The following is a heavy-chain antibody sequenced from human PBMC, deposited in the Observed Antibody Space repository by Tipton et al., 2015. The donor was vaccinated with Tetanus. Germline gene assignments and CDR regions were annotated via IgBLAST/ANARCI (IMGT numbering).Heavy chain of an antibody. CDR3: AKGQPYDSSGYYGANDY. D-gene: IGHD3-22*01. V-gene: IGHV3-23*01. Sequence: AVSGFTFSSYAVSWVRQAPGKGLEWVSAISGSGGSTYYADSVKGRFTISRDNSKNTLYLQMNSLRAEDTAVYYCAKGQPYDSSGYYGANDYWGQGTLVTVSS. CDR1: GFTFSSYA. CDR2: ISGSGGST. J-gene: IGHJ4*02.